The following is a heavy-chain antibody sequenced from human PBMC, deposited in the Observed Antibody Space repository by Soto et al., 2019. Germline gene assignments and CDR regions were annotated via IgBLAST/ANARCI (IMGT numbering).Heavy chain of an antibody. V-gene: IGHV3-23*01. D-gene: IGHD4-17*01. J-gene: IGHJ4*02. CDR2: ISAGGGGT. Sequence: LRLSCAGSGFTLTRSAVSWVRQAPGKGLEWVSGISAGGGGTYYADSVKGRFTISRDVAKNTVYLQMNGLRVEDTAVYYCAKGTFYGNHLFDFWGQGTLVTVSS. CDR1: GFTLTRSA. CDR3: AKGTFYGNHLFDF.